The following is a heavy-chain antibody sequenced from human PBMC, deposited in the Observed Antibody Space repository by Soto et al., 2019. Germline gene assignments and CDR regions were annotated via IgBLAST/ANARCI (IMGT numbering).Heavy chain of an antibody. CDR2: ISGSGISK. CDR1: GFTFSSYA. V-gene: IGHV3-23*01. D-gene: IGHD6-19*01. Sequence: GGSLRLSCAVSGFTFSSYAMSWARQAPGKGLEWVSAISGSGISKYYADSVKGRFTICRDTSKNTLYLQMNSLRAEDAAVYYCAKFPGSGWAYHYYGMDVWRQGTTGTVSS. J-gene: IGHJ6*02. CDR3: AKFPGSGWAYHYYGMDV.